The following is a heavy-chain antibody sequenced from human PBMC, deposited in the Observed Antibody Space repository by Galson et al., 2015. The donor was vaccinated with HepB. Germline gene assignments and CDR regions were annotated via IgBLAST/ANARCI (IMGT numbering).Heavy chain of an antibody. CDR1: GFTFSSYA. D-gene: IGHD5-18*01. CDR3: AKDQGYSYGRGVDY. Sequence: SLRLSCAASGFTFSSYAMSWVRQAPGKGLEWVSAISGSGGSTYYADSVKGRFTISRDNSKNTLYLQMNSLRAEDTAVYYCAKDQGYSYGRGVDYWGQGTLVTVSS. J-gene: IGHJ4*02. CDR2: ISGSGGST. V-gene: IGHV3-23*01.